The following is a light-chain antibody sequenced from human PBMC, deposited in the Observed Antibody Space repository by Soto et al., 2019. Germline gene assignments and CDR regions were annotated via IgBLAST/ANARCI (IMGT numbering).Light chain of an antibody. V-gene: IGKV3-15*01. J-gene: IGKJ1*01. CDR2: GAS. CDR1: QSVSSR. Sequence: EIVMTQSPATLSVSPLEIVTLSFRASQSVSSRLAWYHQKPGQSPRLLIYGASTRATGIPARFSGSGSGTEFTLTISSLQSEDFGLYYCHQYNNFWTFGQGTKVDI. CDR3: HQYNNFWT.